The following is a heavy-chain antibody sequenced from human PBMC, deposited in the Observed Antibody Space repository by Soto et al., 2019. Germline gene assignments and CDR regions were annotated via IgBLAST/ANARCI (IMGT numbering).Heavy chain of an antibody. D-gene: IGHD4-17*01. J-gene: IGHJ4*02. CDR2: IYYSGST. Sequence: QVQLQESGPGLVKPSQTLSLTCTVSGGSISTGGYYWTWIRQHPGKGLEWIGYIYYSGSTYYNPSLRSRVTISVDTSKNQFSLKLSSVTAADTAVYYCARGLSVTLFDNWGQGTLVTVSS. CDR1: GGSISTGGYY. CDR3: ARGLSVTLFDN. V-gene: IGHV4-31*03.